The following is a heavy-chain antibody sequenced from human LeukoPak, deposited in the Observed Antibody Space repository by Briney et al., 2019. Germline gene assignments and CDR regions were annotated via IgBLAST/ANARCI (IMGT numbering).Heavy chain of an antibody. CDR2: IYTSGST. D-gene: IGHD3-16*02. J-gene: IGHJ3*02. CDR1: GGSISSGSYY. V-gene: IGHV4-61*02. CDR3: ARVVPAFDI. Sequence: SETLSLTCTVSGGSISSGSYYWSWIRQPAGKGLEWIGRIYTSGSTNYNPSLKSRVTISVDTSKNQFSLKLSSVTAADTAVYYCARVVPAFDIWGQGTMVTVSS.